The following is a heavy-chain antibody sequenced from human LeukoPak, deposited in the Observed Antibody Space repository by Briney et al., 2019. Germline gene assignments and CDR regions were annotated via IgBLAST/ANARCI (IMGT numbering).Heavy chain of an antibody. J-gene: IGHJ5*02. CDR3: ARDRYSSSWYFNP. V-gene: IGHV1-18*04. D-gene: IGHD6-13*01. CDR2: MDAAMEFT. Sequence: GASVRVSCQASGYSFTTRDINWLRQVPGQGPEWMGTMDAAMEFTDYAQKFQGRVTMTTDTSTSTAYMELRSLRSDYTAVYYCARDRYSSSWYFNPWGQGTLVTVSS. CDR1: GYSFTTRD.